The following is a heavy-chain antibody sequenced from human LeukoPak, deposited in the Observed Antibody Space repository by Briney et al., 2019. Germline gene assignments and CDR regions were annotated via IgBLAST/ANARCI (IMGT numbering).Heavy chain of an antibody. V-gene: IGHV3-20*04. CDR2: INWNGGST. CDR1: GFTFDDYG. Sequence: SGGSLRLSCAASGFTFDDYGMSWVRQAPGKGLEWVSGINWNGGSTGYADSVKGRFTISRDNAKNSLYLQMNSLRAEDTALYYCARDPRLGYCTNGVCLSQLPDYWGQGTLVTVSS. D-gene: IGHD2-8*01. J-gene: IGHJ4*02. CDR3: ARDPRLGYCTNGVCLSQLPDY.